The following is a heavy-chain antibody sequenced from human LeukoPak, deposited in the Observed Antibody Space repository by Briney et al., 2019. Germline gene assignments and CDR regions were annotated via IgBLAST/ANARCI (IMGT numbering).Heavy chain of an antibody. CDR2: ISSSSSYI. CDR1: GFTFSSYS. CDR3: AKGSATSRPYYFDY. Sequence: GGSLRLSCAASGFTFSSYSMNWVRQAPGKGLEWVSSISSSSSYIYYADSVKGRFTISRDNSKNTLFLQMDSLRAEDTAVYFCAKGSATSRPYYFDYWGQGTLVTVSS. V-gene: IGHV3-21*04. D-gene: IGHD2-2*01. J-gene: IGHJ4*02.